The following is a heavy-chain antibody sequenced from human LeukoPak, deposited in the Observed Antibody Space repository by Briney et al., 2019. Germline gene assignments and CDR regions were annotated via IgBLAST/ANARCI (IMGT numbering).Heavy chain of an antibody. CDR3: ARATIAAVDY. CDR2: IYYSGST. CDR1: GGSISSYY. Sequence: SETLSLTCTVSGGSISSYYWSWIRQPPGKGLEWIGYIYYSGSTNYNPSLKSRVTISVDTSKNQFSLKLSSVTAADTAVYYCARATIAAVDYWGQGTLVTVSS. V-gene: IGHV4-59*01. J-gene: IGHJ4*02. D-gene: IGHD6-13*01.